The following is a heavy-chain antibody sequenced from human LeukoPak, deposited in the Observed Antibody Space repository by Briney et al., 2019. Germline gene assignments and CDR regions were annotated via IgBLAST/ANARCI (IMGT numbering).Heavy chain of an antibody. CDR3: ARAHTKKFDY. Sequence: SETLSLTCAVYGGSFSGYYWSWIRQPPGKGLEWIGEINHSGSTNYNPSLKSRVTISVDTSKNQFSLKLSSVTAADTAVYYCARAHTKKFDYWGQGTLVTVSS. V-gene: IGHV4-34*01. CDR2: INHSGST. D-gene: IGHD2-8*01. J-gene: IGHJ4*02. CDR1: GGSFSGYY.